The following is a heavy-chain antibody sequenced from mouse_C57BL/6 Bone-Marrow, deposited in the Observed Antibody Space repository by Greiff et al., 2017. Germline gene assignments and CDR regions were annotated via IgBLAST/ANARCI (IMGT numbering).Heavy chain of an antibody. V-gene: IGHV5-4*01. CDR2: ISDGGSYT. J-gene: IGHJ2*01. Sequence: EVQLVESGGGLVKPGGSLKLSCAASGFTFSSYAMSWVRQTPEKRLEWVATISDGGSYTYYPDNVKGRFTISRDKSKNNLYLQMGHLKSEDTAMYYCARDDDWGQGTTLTVAS. CDR1: GFTFSSYA. CDR3: ARDDD.